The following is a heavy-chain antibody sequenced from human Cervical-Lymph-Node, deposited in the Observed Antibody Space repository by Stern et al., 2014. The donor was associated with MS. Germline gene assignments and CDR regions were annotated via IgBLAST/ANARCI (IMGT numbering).Heavy chain of an antibody. CDR2: IMPVFGIP. CDR3: AREGGEFGEISFALDV. Sequence: VHLVESGAEVKKPGSSVKVSCKVSGGTFGNNGISWVRQVPGQGLEWMGSIMPVFGIPNNGEKLKGKVNFTDDKTPKNAYMEISSLTSDNAAVYYCAREGGEFGEISFALDVWGQGTLVTVSS. V-gene: IGHV1-69*09. CDR1: GGTFGNNG. J-gene: IGHJ3*01. D-gene: IGHD3-16*01.